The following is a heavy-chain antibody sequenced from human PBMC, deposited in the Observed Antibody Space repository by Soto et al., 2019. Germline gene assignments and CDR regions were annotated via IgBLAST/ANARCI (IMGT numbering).Heavy chain of an antibody. Sequence: PARTLSLTGRVSGASITSSSYYWGWIRPRPGKGLEWIVSIYYSGSTYYNPSLESRVTIPVDTSTSQFSLKLSSVTAADTAVYDCARITIFGVFINEGMDVWGQGPTVTVSS. CDR1: GASITSSSYY. CDR2: IYYSGST. D-gene: IGHD3-3*01. V-gene: IGHV4-39*01. J-gene: IGHJ6*02. CDR3: ARITIFGVFINEGMDV.